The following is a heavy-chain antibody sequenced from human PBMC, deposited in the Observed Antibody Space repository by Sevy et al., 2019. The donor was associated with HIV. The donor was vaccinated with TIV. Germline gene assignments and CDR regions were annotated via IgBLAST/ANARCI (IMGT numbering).Heavy chain of an antibody. CDR3: ARQFYYYDSSGYFDY. Sequence: SETLSLTCTVSGGSISSSSYYWGWIRQPPGKGLEWIGSIYYSGSTYYNPSLKSRVTISVDTSKNKFSLKLSSVTAADTAVYYCARQFYYYDSSGYFDYWGQGTLVTVSS. J-gene: IGHJ4*02. CDR1: GGSISSSSYY. CDR2: IYYSGST. V-gene: IGHV4-39*01. D-gene: IGHD3-22*01.